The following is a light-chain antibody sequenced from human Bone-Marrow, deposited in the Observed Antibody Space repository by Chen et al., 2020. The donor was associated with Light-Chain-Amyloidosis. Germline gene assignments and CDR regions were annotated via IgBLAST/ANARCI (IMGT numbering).Light chain of an antibody. CDR2: RDT. CDR1: ELTTKY. J-gene: IGLJ2*01. CDR3: QSADSSGTYEVI. Sequence: SYELTQPPSVSVSPGQRARITCSGCELTTKYAYWYQQKPGQAPVLVIPRDTERPSGISERFSGSSSGTTATLTISGVQAEDEADYHCQSADSSGTYEVIFGGGTKLTVL. V-gene: IGLV3-25*03.